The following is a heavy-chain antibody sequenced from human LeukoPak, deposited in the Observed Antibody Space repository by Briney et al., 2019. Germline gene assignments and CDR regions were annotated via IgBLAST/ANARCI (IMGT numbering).Heavy chain of an antibody. J-gene: IGHJ4*02. V-gene: IGHV3-7*01. Sequence: GGSLRLSCAASGFTFSSYWMTWVRQGPGKGLEWVANIKPGGNEKYYVDSVKGRFTISRDNVKNSLYLQMNSLRAEDTAVYYCARASASGGHYYFDYWGQGTLVTVSS. D-gene: IGHD3-10*01. CDR1: GFTFSSYW. CDR3: ARASASGGHYYFDY. CDR2: IKPGGNEK.